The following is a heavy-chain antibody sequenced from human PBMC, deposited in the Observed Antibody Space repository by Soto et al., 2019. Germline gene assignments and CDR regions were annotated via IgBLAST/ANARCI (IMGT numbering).Heavy chain of an antibody. CDR1: GGSFSGYY. D-gene: IGHD5-18*01. Sequence: SETLSLTCAVYGGSFSGYYWSWIRQPPGKGLEWIGEINHSGSTNYNPSLKSRVTISVDTSKNQFSLKLSSVTAADTAVYYCARGEKNTAMAHFDYWGQGTLVTVS. CDR2: INHSGST. V-gene: IGHV4-34*01. J-gene: IGHJ4*02. CDR3: ARGEKNTAMAHFDY.